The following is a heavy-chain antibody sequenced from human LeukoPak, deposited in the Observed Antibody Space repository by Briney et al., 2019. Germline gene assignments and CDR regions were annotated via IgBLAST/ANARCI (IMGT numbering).Heavy chain of an antibody. V-gene: IGHV3-13*04. CDR3: ARGYYGSADS. CDR1: GFTFSSYD. J-gene: IGHJ4*02. D-gene: IGHD3-10*01. CDR2: IGTAGDT. Sequence: GGSLRLSCAASGFTFSSYDMHWVRQSTGKGLEWVALIGTAGDTYYADSVKGRFTISRENAKNSLHLQMNSLRAGDTAVYYCARGYYGSADSWGQRTLVTVSS.